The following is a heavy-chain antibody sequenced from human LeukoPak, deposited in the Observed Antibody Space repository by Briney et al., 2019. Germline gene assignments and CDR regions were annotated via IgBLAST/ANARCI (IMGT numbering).Heavy chain of an antibody. D-gene: IGHD2-2*01. V-gene: IGHV4-34*01. CDR3: ARGTCSSTSCQEGYYMDV. CDR2: INHSGST. Sequence: SETLSLTCAVYGGSFSGYYWSWIRQPPGKGLEWIGEINHSGSTNYNPSLKSRVTISVDMSKNQFSLKLSSVTAADTALYYCARGTCSSTSCQEGYYMDVWGKGTTVTVPS. J-gene: IGHJ6*03. CDR1: GGSFSGYY.